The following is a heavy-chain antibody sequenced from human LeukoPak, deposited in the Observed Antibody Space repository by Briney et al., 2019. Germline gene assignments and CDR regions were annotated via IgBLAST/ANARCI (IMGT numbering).Heavy chain of an antibody. J-gene: IGHJ4*02. CDR2: IYYSGST. CDR1: GGSISRRSDY. Sequence: SETLSLTCTVTGGSISRRSDYWGWIRQPPGKGLEWIGSIYYSGSTYYNPSFKSRVTISVDTSRNQFSLQMRYVTAADTAVYYCARNESPLGTTGPNDFFDDWGQGSLVTVSS. V-gene: IGHV4-39*01. CDR3: ARNESPLGTTGPNDFFDD. D-gene: IGHD1-26*01.